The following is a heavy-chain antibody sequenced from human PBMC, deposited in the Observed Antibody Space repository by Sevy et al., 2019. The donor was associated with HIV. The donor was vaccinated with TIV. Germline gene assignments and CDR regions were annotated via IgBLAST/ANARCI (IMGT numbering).Heavy chain of an antibody. Sequence: SETLSLTCAVSGVSISSGAYYWNWIRQPPGKGLEWIGYIYHTGNTYYNPSFKSRITISLDRSKYQFSLRLSSVTAAGTAVEFYARDGGTMTTPGAFDIWGQGTRVTVSS. CDR3: ARDGGTMTTPGAFDI. J-gene: IGHJ3*02. D-gene: IGHD4-17*01. V-gene: IGHV4-30-2*01. CDR2: IYHTGNT. CDR1: GVSISSGAYY.